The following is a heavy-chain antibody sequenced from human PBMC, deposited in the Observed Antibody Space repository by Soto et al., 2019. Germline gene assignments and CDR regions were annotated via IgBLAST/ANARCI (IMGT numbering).Heavy chain of an antibody. CDR2: INHSGST. CDR1: GGSFSGYY. J-gene: IGHJ4*02. Sequence: SETLSLTCAVYGGSFSGYYWSWIRQPPGKGLEWIGEINHSGSTNYNPSLKSRVTISVDTSKNQFSLKLSSVTAADTAVYYCARGPPYSGYVGYWGQGTLVTVSS. CDR3: ARGPPYSGYVGY. V-gene: IGHV4-34*01. D-gene: IGHD5-12*01.